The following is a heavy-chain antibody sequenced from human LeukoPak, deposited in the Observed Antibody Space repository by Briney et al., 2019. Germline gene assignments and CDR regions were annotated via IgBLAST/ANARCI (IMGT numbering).Heavy chain of an antibody. CDR2: INPNSGGT. Sequence: GASVKVSCKASGYTFTNFGISWVRQATGQGLEWMGWINPNSGGTNYAQKFQGRVTMTRDTSISTAYMELSRLRSDDTAVYYCAREVESGSWNDYWGQGTLVTVSS. J-gene: IGHJ4*02. V-gene: IGHV1-2*02. CDR1: GYTFTNFG. CDR3: AREVESGSWNDY. D-gene: IGHD6-13*01.